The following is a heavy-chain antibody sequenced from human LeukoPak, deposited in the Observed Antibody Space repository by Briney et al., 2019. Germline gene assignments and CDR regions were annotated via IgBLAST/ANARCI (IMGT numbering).Heavy chain of an antibody. CDR2: IGTAGDT. Sequence: PGGSLRLSCAASGFTFSSYDMHWVRQATGKGLEWVSAIGTAGDTYYPGSVKGRFTISRENAKNSLYLQINSLRAGDTAVYYCARGLKVTAEIDYWGQGTLVTVSS. D-gene: IGHD2-21*02. CDR3: ARGLKVTAEIDY. V-gene: IGHV3-13*01. CDR1: GFTFSSYD. J-gene: IGHJ4*02.